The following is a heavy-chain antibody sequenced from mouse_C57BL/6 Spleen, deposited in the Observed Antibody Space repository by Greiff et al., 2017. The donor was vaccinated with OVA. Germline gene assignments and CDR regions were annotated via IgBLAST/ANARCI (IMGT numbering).Heavy chain of an antibody. CDR2: ILPGRGST. V-gene: IGHV1-9*01. CDR1: GYTFTGYW. J-gene: IGHJ2*01. CDR3: ARRGDGSTSYD. D-gene: IGHD1-1*01. Sequence: QVQLQQSGAELMQPGASVTLSCKATGYTFTGYWIELVKQRPGHGLEWIGEILPGRGSTNYNEKFKCKATFTADTSSNTAYMPLSSLTTEDSAIYYCARRGDGSTSYDWGQGTTLTVSS.